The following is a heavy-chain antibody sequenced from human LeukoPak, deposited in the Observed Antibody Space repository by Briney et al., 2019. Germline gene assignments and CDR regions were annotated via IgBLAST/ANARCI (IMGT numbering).Heavy chain of an antibody. Sequence: ASVKVSCKTSGYTFASYGISWVRQAPGQGLEWLGWISGYNGNTNYAQTLQGRVTMTTDTSTTTAYMELRSLRFDDTAVYFCARAPTYYYDSSGYSGDAFDIWGQGTMVTVSS. CDR1: GYTFASYG. CDR2: ISGYNGNT. CDR3: ARAPTYYYDSSGYSGDAFDI. D-gene: IGHD3-22*01. J-gene: IGHJ3*02. V-gene: IGHV1-18*01.